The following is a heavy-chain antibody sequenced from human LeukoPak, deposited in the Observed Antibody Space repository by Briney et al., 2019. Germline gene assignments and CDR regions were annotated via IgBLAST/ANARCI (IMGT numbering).Heavy chain of an antibody. CDR3: ARVRYYGSGSYYTSVRFDP. CDR1: GYTFTSYG. J-gene: IGHJ5*02. CDR2: ISAYNGNT. Sequence: EASVKVSCKASGYTFTSYGISWVRQAPGQGLEWMGWISAYNGNTNYAQKLQGRVTITTDTSTSTAYMELRSLRSDDTAVYCCARVRYYGSGSYYTSVRFDPWGQGTLVTVSS. V-gene: IGHV1-18*01. D-gene: IGHD3-10*01.